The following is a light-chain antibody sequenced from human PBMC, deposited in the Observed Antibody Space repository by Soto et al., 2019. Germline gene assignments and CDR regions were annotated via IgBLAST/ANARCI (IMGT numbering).Light chain of an antibody. CDR3: LQVSSFPRT. CDR1: RGIGDR. CDR2: AAS. V-gene: IGKV1-12*01. Sequence: DMQMTQSPSSLSAVLGDSVTIXXRASRGIGDRLAWFQQKPGKAPQIXIQAASNLQSGVPSRFSGSGAGTEFILSINSLQPEDIATYYCLQVSSFPRTFGQGTKVDIK. J-gene: IGKJ1*01.